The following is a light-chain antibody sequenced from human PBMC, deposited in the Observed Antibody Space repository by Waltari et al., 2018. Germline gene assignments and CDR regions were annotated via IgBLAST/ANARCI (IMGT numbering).Light chain of an antibody. CDR3: QQYNSYSRT. Sequence: DIQMTQSPSTLSASVGDRVTITCRASQSIGSWLAWYQQKPGKAPNLLIYRASSLQSGVPSRFRGSGSGTEFTLAISSLQPDDFATYYCQQYNSYSRTFGQGTKVEIK. CDR1: QSIGSW. V-gene: IGKV1-5*03. J-gene: IGKJ1*01. CDR2: RAS.